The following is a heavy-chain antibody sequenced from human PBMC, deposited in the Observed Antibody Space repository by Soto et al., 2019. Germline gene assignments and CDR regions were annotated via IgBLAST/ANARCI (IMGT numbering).Heavy chain of an antibody. CDR2: ISPSDTST. CDR3: AREGDSSVALDY. V-gene: IGHV1-46*01. CDR1: GYSFTSYY. Sequence: QVQLVQSGAEVKKPGASVKISCRASGYSFTSYYIHWVRQAPGHGLEWMGIISPSDTSTKYAQKIQSRVTMTRDTYTSTVYMELNILISEDTAIYCCAREGDSSVALDYWGQGTLVTVSS. J-gene: IGHJ4*02. D-gene: IGHD3-22*01.